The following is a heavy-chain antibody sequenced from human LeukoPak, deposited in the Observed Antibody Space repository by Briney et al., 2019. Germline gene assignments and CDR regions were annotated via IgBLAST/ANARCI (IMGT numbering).Heavy chain of an antibody. Sequence: SETLSLTXTVSGGSISSGSYYWSWIRQPAGKGLEWIGRIYTSGSTNYNPSLKSRVTISVDTSKNQFSLKLSSVTAADTAVYYCARAQVVVVTGFDAFDIWGQGTMVTVSS. CDR2: IYTSGST. CDR3: ARAQVVVVTGFDAFDI. D-gene: IGHD2-21*02. V-gene: IGHV4-61*02. J-gene: IGHJ3*02. CDR1: GGSISSGSYY.